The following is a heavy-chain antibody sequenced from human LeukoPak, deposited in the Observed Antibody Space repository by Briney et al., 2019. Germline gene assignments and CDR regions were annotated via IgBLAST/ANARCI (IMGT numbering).Heavy chain of an antibody. CDR2: INTNSGTT. CDR3: ARDLYEYIWGHYRPEAFDI. J-gene: IGHJ3*02. V-gene: IGHV1-2*02. CDR1: GYSFTGYY. D-gene: IGHD3-16*02. Sequence: GASVTVSCKASGYSFTGYYIHWVRQAPGQGLEWMGWINTNSGTTNYAQNFQGRVTMTRDTSITTAYMELSSLRSDYTAVYYCARDLYEYIWGHYRPEAFDIWGQGTMVTVSS.